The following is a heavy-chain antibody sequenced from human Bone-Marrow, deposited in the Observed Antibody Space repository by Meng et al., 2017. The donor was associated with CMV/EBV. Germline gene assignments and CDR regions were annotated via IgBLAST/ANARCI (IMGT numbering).Heavy chain of an antibody. D-gene: IGHD6-19*01. CDR3: AREGHNSSGWSR. V-gene: IGHV4-34*01. Sequence: LQRGGAGLLKPSETLSLTCAVYGGSFSGYYWSWIRQPPGKGLEWIGEINHSGSTNYNPSLKSRVTISVDTSKNQFSLKLSSVTAADTAVYYCAREGHNSSGWSRWGQGTLVTVSS. J-gene: IGHJ4*02. CDR1: GGSFSGYY. CDR2: INHSGST.